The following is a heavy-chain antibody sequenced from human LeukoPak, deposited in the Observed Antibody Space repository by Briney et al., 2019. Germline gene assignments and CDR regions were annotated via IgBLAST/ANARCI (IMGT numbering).Heavy chain of an antibody. J-gene: IGHJ4*02. D-gene: IGHD1-14*01. CDR2: IGGSADSA. V-gene: IGHV3-23*01. Sequence: GGSLRLSCAASGFTFSIYAMNWVRQAPGKGLEWVSVIGGSADSADYADSVKGRFTISRDNAKNSLYLQMNSLRAEDTAVYYCARDRGGYYFDYWGQGTLVTVSS. CDR3: ARDRGGYYFDY. CDR1: GFTFSIYA.